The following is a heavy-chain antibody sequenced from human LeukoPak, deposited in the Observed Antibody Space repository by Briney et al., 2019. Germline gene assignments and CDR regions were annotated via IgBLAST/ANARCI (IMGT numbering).Heavy chain of an antibody. CDR1: GFAFSLHG. J-gene: IGHJ4*02. CDR2: ICSCGGST. Sequence: GGSLRLSCSASGFAFSLHGMHWLRQAPGKGLEYVSSICSCGGSTNYAHSVKGRFTISRDNSKNTLYVDMSSLRPEDTAVYYCVKDRGGDSVFDYWGQGTLVTVSS. D-gene: IGHD4-17*01. V-gene: IGHV3-64*05. CDR3: VKDRGGDSVFDY.